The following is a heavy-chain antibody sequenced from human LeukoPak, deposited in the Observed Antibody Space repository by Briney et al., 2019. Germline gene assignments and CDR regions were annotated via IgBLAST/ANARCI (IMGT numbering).Heavy chain of an antibody. D-gene: IGHD2-2*01. J-gene: IGHJ4*02. CDR1: GYTFTSYS. Sequence: GASVKVSCKASGYTFTSYSISWVRQAPGQGLEWMGWISAYNGNTNYAQKLQGRVTMTTDTSTSTAYMELRSLRSDDTAVYYCASTNRYCSSTSCLTHYWGQGTLVTVSS. CDR3: ASTNRYCSSTSCLTHY. V-gene: IGHV1-18*01. CDR2: ISAYNGNT.